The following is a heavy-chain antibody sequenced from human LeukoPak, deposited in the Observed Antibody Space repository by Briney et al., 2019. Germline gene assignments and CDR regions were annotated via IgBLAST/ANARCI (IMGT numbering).Heavy chain of an antibody. D-gene: IGHD2-2*01. V-gene: IGHV3-30*02. J-gene: IGHJ1*01. CDR2: IHYDGDLK. CDR3: ASDISVVPSAVAEYFQH. CDR1: GFTFSTHG. Sequence: PGGSLRLSCAASGFTFSTHGMHWVRQAPGKGLEWVAFIHYDGDLKCSADSMKGRFTISRDNSRNTLFLQMDTLRVDDTAVYYCASDISVVPSAVAEYFQHWGHGTLVTVSS.